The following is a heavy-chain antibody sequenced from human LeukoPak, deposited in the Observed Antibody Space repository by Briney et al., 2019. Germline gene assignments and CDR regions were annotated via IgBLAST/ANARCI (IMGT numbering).Heavy chain of an antibody. CDR1: GFTFSSYS. J-gene: IGHJ6*02. V-gene: IGHV3-21*01. CDR2: ISSSSSYI. D-gene: IGHD3-10*01. CDR3: ARALNYYGRGSLYVMDF. Sequence: GGSLRLSCAASGFTFSSYSMNWVRQAPGKGLEWVSSISSSSSYIYYADSVKGRFTISRDNDKNSLYLQMNSLRCEHTAVFYLARALNYYGRGSLYVMDFWGQGTTVTVSS.